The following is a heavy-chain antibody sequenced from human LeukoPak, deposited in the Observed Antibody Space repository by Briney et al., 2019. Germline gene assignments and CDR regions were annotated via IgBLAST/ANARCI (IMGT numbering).Heavy chain of an antibody. Sequence: SETLSLTCTVSGGSISSYYWSWIRQPPGKGLEWIGYIYYSGSTNYNPSLKSRVTISVDTSKNQFSLKLSSVTAADTAVYYCAGRSYSSGWYTAPPNWYFDLWGRGTLVTVSS. J-gene: IGHJ2*01. CDR2: IYYSGST. CDR3: AGRSYSSGWYTAPPNWYFDL. V-gene: IGHV4-59*08. D-gene: IGHD6-19*01. CDR1: GGSISSYY.